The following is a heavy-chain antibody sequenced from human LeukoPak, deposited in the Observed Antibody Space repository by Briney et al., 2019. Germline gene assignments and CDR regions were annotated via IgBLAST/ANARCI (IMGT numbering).Heavy chain of an antibody. V-gene: IGHV1-46*01. D-gene: IGHD5-24*01. Sequence: ASVKVSCTASGYTFTNNFMHWVRQAPGQGLEWIGIINPSGDNTWYAQKFQGRVTMTRDMATSTDYLEVSSLRSEDTAVYYCARDNSLRDTAWWFDPWGQGTLVTVSS. J-gene: IGHJ5*02. CDR2: INPSGDNT. CDR1: GYTFTNNF. CDR3: ARDNSLRDTAWWFDP.